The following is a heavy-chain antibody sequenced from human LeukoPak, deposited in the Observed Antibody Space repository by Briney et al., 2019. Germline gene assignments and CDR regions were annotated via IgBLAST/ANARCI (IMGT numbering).Heavy chain of an antibody. Sequence: GASVKVSCKASGYTFTGYYMHWVRQAPGQGLEWMGWINPNSGGTNYAQKFQGRVTMTRDTSTSTVYMELSSLRSEDTAVYYCARDTGYSYGLPGDYWGQGTLVTVSS. CDR3: ARDTGYSYGLPGDY. D-gene: IGHD5-18*01. J-gene: IGHJ4*02. CDR2: INPNSGGT. CDR1: GYTFTGYY. V-gene: IGHV1-2*02.